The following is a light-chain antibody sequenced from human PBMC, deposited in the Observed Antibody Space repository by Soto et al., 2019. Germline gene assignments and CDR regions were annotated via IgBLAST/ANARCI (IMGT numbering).Light chain of an antibody. CDR1: SSDVGGYNY. J-gene: IGLJ1*01. CDR2: EVS. V-gene: IGLV2-14*01. Sequence: QSALTQPASVSGSPGQSITISCTGTSSDVGGYNYVSWYQQHPGKAPKLMIYEVSNRPSGVSNRFSGSKSGNTASLTISGLQAEEVADYYCSSYPSSSINYVFGTGTKLTVL. CDR3: SSYPSSSINYV.